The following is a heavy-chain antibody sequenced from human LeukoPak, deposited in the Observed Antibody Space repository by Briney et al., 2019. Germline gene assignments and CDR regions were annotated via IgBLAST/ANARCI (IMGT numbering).Heavy chain of an antibody. CDR1: GYTLTELS. CDR3: ATGRVLRVVAGLYDGMDV. D-gene: IGHD2-15*01. CDR2: FDPEDGET. V-gene: IGHV1-24*01. J-gene: IGHJ6*02. Sequence: ASVKVSCKVSGYTLTELSMHWVRQAPGKGLEWVGGFDPEDGETIYAQKFQGRVTMTEDTSTDTAYMELRSLRSEDTAVYYCATGRVLRVVAGLYDGMDVWGQGNTVTVSS.